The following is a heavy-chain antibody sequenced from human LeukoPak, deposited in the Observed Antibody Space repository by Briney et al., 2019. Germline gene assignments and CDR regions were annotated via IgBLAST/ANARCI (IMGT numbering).Heavy chain of an antibody. CDR2: INPNSGGT. CDR3: ARERGHTIFGVVPFDP. Sequence: ASVKVSCKASGYTFTGYYMHWVRQAPGQGFEWMGRINPNSGGTNYAQKFQGRVTMTRDTSISTAYMELSRLRSDDTAVYYSARERGHTIFGVVPFDPWGQGTLVTVSS. V-gene: IGHV1-2*06. CDR1: GYTFTGYY. J-gene: IGHJ5*02. D-gene: IGHD3-3*01.